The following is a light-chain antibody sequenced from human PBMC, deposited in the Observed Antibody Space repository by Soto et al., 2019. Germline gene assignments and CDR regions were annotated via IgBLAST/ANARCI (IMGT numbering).Light chain of an antibody. J-gene: IGLJ1*01. CDR2: DVS. Sequence: QSVLTQPASVSGSPGQSITISCTGTSSDVGDYNYVSWYQQYPGKVPKLMIYDVSNRPSGVSNRFSGSKSGNTASLTISGLQAEDEADYYCSSYTSSSTLYVFGTGTKLTVL. V-gene: IGLV2-14*01. CDR1: SSDVGDYNY. CDR3: SSYTSSSTLYV.